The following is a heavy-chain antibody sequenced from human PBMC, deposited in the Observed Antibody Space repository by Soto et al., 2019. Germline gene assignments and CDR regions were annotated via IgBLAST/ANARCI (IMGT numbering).Heavy chain of an antibody. J-gene: IGHJ6*02. V-gene: IGHV1-18*01. Sequence: ASVKVSCKASGYTFTSYGISWVRQAPGQGLEWMGWISAYNGNTNYAQKLQGRVTMTTDTSTSTAYMELRSLRSDDTAVYYCARVSLVVVRGYYYGMDVWGQGTTVTVSS. CDR2: ISAYNGNT. CDR3: ARVSLVVVRGYYYGMDV. CDR1: GYTFTSYG. D-gene: IGHD3-22*01.